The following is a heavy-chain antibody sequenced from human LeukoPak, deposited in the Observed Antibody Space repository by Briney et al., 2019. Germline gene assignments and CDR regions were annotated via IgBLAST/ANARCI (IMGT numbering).Heavy chain of an antibody. D-gene: IGHD1-14*01. Sequence: PSETLSLTCAVYGGSFSGYYWSWIRQPPGKGLEWIGEINHSGSTNYNPSLKSRVTISVDTSKNQFSLKLSSVTAADTAVYYCARAYNRRAWWLRWTYFDYWGQGTLVTVSS. V-gene: IGHV4-34*01. J-gene: IGHJ4*02. CDR3: ARAYNRRAWWLRWTYFDY. CDR1: GGSFSGYY. CDR2: INHSGST.